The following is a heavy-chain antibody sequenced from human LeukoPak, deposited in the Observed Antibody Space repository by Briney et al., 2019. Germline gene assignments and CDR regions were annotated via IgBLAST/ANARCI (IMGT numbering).Heavy chain of an antibody. CDR3: ATPRSPTYYYYGMDV. J-gene: IGHJ6*04. V-gene: IGHV3-30*04. Sequence: GGSLRLSCAASGFTFSSYAMHWVRQAPGKGLEWVAVTSYDGSNKYCADSVKGRFTISRDNSKNTLYLQINSLRAEDTAVYYWATPRSPTYYYYGMDVGGKGTMVTVSS. CDR2: TSYDGSNK. CDR1: GFTFSSYA.